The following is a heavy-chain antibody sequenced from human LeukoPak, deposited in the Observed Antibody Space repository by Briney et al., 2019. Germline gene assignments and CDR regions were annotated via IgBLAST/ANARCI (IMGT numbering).Heavy chain of an antibody. CDR1: GGSISSSSYY. Sequence: SETLSLTCTVSGGSISSSSYYWGWIRQPPGKGLEWIGSIYYSGSTYYNPSLKSRVTISVDTSKNQSSLKLSSVTAADTAVYYCAIQVVGTTHMVFDSWGQGTLVTVSS. V-gene: IGHV4-39*07. CDR3: AIQVVGTTHMVFDS. CDR2: IYYSGST. D-gene: IGHD1-26*01. J-gene: IGHJ4*02.